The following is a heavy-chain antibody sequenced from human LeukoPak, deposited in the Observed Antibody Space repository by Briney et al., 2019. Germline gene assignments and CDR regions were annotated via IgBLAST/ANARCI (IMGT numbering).Heavy chain of an antibody. CDR2: INPSGGST. CDR3: AATAHCGGDCYSPYYYYGMDV. D-gene: IGHD2-21*02. J-gene: IGHJ6*02. V-gene: IGHV1-46*01. CDR1: GYTFTRYY. Sequence: ASVKVSCKASGYTFTRYYIHWVRQAPGQGLEWMGIINPSGGSTNYAQKFQGRVTITADKSTSTAYMELSSLRSEDTAVYYCAATAHCGGDCYSPYYYYGMDVWGQGTTVTVSS.